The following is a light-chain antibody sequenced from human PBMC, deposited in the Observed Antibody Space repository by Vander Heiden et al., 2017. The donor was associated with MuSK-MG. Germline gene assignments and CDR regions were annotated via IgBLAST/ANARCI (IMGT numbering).Light chain of an antibody. CDR3: QVWDSDSDHVV. J-gene: IGLJ2*01. Sequence: SYVLTQPPSVSVAPGQTATITCGGNNIEKQSVHWYQQKTGQAPVLVVYDDSDRPSGIPERFSGSNSGNPATLTISRVEAGDEADYYCQVWDSDSDHVVFGGGTKVTVL. CDR1: NIEKQS. CDR2: DDS. V-gene: IGLV3-21*02.